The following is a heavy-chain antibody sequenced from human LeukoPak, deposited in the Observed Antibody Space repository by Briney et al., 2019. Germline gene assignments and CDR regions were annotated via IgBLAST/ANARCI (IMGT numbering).Heavy chain of an antibody. CDR1: GFTFSSYS. Sequence: PGGSLRLSCAASGFTFSSYSMNWVRQAPGKGLEWVSSISSSSYIYYADSVKGRFTISRDNAKNSLYLQMNSLRAEDTAVYYCARANYDFWSGYTFDPWGQGTLVTVSS. V-gene: IGHV3-21*01. D-gene: IGHD3-3*01. CDR2: ISSSSYI. J-gene: IGHJ5*02. CDR3: ARANYDFWSGYTFDP.